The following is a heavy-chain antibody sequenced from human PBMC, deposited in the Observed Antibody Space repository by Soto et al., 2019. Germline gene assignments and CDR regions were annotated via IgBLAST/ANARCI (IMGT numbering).Heavy chain of an antibody. Sequence: LSETLSLTCAVYGGSFSGYYWSWIRQPPGKGLEWIGEINHSGSTNYNPSLKSRVTISVDTSKNQFSLKLSSVTAADTAVYYCARGITIFGVVRKSWFDPWGQGTLVTVSS. V-gene: IGHV4-34*01. D-gene: IGHD3-3*01. CDR3: ARGITIFGVVRKSWFDP. CDR1: GGSFSGYY. J-gene: IGHJ5*02. CDR2: INHSGST.